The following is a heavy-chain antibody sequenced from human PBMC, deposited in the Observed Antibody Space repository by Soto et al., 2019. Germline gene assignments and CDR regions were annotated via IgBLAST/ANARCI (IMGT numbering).Heavy chain of an antibody. CDR2: ISWDGGST. CDR3: AKDTILEDYGMDV. Sequence: EVQLVESGGVVVQPGGSLRLSCAASGFTIDDYTMHWVRQAPGKGLEWVSLISWDGGSTYYADSVKGRFTISRDNSKNSLYLQMNSLRTEDTALYYCAKDTILEDYGMDVWGQGTTVTVSS. CDR1: GFTIDDYT. J-gene: IGHJ6*02. V-gene: IGHV3-43*01.